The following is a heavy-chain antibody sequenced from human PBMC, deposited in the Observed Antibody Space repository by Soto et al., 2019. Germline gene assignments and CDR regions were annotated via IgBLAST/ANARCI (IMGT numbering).Heavy chain of an antibody. CDR1: VYKFTNYA. V-gene: IGHV1-18*01. CDR3: ARDRVDDFSVFDP. D-gene: IGHD3-3*01. Sequence: GASVRVSCKASVYKFTNYALHWVRQAPGQGLEWMGWISAYNGNTNYAQKLQGRVTMTTDTSTSTAYMELRSLRSDDTAVYSCARDRVDDFSVFDPWGQGTLVTVSS. CDR2: ISAYNGNT. J-gene: IGHJ5*02.